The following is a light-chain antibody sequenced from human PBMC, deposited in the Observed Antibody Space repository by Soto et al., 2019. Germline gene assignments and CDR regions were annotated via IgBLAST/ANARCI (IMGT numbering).Light chain of an antibody. J-gene: IGKJ1*01. Sequence: EIVLTQSPLSLPVTAGEPASISFRSSQSLLHNNGYNYLDWYLQKPGQSPQLLIYLGSNRASGVPGRFSGSGSGTDFTLKISRVEAEDVGVYYCMQALRTQWTFGQGTKVDIK. CDR2: LGS. CDR1: QSLLHNNGYNY. V-gene: IGKV2-28*01. CDR3: MQALRTQWT.